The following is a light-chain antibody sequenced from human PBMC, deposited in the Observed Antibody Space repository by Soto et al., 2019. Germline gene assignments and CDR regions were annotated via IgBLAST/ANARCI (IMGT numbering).Light chain of an antibody. Sequence: DIQMTQSPSTLSASVGDRFTITWRASQTISNWLAWYQQRPGKAPKLLIYKASSLESGVPSRFSSSGSGTEFTLTISSLQSEDFAVYYCQQYNHWPRTFGRGTKVDI. CDR3: QQYNHWPRT. CDR1: QTISNW. J-gene: IGKJ1*01. CDR2: KAS. V-gene: IGKV1-5*03.